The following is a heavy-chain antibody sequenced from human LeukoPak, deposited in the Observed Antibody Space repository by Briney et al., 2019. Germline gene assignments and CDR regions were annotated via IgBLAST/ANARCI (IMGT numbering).Heavy chain of an antibody. CDR3: ASNYYGSGNYPVFYYFDY. D-gene: IGHD3-10*01. V-gene: IGHV1-69*05. J-gene: IGHJ4*02. Sequence: PVKVSCKASGGTFSSYAFSWVRQAPGQGLEWMGRIIPIFGTTNYAQKFQGRVTITTDESTSTAYMELRSLRSEDTAVYYCASNYYGSGNYPVFYYFDYWGQGTLVTVSS. CDR2: IIPIFGTT. CDR1: GGTFSSYA.